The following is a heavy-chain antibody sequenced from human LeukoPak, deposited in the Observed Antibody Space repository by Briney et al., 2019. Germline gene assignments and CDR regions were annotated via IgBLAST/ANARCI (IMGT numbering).Heavy chain of an antibody. J-gene: IGHJ4*02. D-gene: IGHD1-26*01. CDR1: GYTFTSYD. CDR3: ARAGGSRKAFDY. Sequence: ASVKVSCKASGYTFTSYDINWVRQATGQGLEWMGWMNPNSGNTGYAQKFQGRVTITRNTSISTAYMELSSRRSEDTAVYYCARAGGSRKAFDYWGQGTLVTVSS. CDR2: MNPNSGNT. V-gene: IGHV1-8*03.